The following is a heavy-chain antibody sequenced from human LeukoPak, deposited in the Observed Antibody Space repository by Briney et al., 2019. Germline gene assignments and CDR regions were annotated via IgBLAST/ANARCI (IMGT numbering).Heavy chain of an antibody. CDR3: ARSRIDSSGYQNPEGDY. CDR1: GYTFTSYG. J-gene: IGHJ4*02. V-gene: IGHV1-18*01. Sequence: GASVKVSCKASGYTFTSYGISWVRQAPGQGLEWMGWISAYNGNTNYAQKLQGRVTITTDTSTSTAYMELRSLRSDDTAVYYCARSRIDSSGYQNPEGDYWGQGTLATVSS. D-gene: IGHD3-22*01. CDR2: ISAYNGNT.